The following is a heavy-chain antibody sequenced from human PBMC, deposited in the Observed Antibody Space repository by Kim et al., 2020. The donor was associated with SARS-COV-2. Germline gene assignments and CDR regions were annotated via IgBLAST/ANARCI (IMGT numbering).Heavy chain of an antibody. J-gene: IGHJ4*02. D-gene: IGHD3-16*01. CDR3: ARRTEAGGYFDF. Sequence: THHPPALKGRVTIAVDTSRNQFSLKLASVTAADPAVYYCARRTEAGGYFDFWGQGSPVTVAS. CDR2: T. V-gene: IGHV4-39*01.